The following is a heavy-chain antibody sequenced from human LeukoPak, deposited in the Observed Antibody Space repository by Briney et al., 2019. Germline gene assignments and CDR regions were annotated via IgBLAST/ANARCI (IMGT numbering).Heavy chain of an antibody. CDR3: SSSSRDYYYMDV. D-gene: IGHD6-6*01. CDR2: MNPNSGNT. J-gene: IGHJ6*03. CDR1: GFTFTNYG. Sequence: ASVKVSCKTSGFTFTNYGISWVRQAPGQGLEWMGWMNPNSGNTGYAQKFQGRVTMTRNTSISTAYMELSSLRSEDTAVYYCSSSSRDYYYMDVWGKGTTVTVSS. V-gene: IGHV1-8*02.